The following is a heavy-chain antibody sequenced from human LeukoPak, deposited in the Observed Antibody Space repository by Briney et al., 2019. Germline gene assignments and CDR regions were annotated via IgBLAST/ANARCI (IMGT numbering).Heavy chain of an antibody. D-gene: IGHD3-22*01. CDR2: ISGRGVST. J-gene: IGHJ5*02. V-gene: IGHV3-23*01. CDR3: AKSSRPVITTTSDWFDP. CDR1: GFIFSSYA. Sequence: GGSLRLSCAASGFIFSSYAMTWVRQAPGKGLEWVSAISGRGVSTYYADSVKGRFTISRDNSKNTLYLQMNSLRAEDTAVYYCAKSSRPVITTTSDWFDPWGQGTLVTVSS.